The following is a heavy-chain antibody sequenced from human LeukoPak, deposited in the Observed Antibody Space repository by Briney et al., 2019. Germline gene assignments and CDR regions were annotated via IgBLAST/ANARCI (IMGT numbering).Heavy chain of an antibody. V-gene: IGHV1-69*13. CDR3: AREWNCESIGYFYYY. D-gene: IGHD3-22*01. CDR1: GGTFSSYA. Sequence: ASVKVSCKASGGTFSSYAISWVRQAPGQGLEWMGGIIPIFGTANYAQKFQGRVTITADESTSTAYMELSSLRFEDTAVYYCAREWNCESIGYFYYYWGQGTLVTVSS. J-gene: IGHJ4*02. CDR2: IIPIFGTA.